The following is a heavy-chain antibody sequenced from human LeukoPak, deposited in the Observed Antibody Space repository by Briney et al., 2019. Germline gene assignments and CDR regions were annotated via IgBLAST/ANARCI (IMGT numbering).Heavy chain of an antibody. CDR1: GYTFTSYY. CDR3: ARGFDSSGYYYGYFDY. D-gene: IGHD3-22*01. J-gene: IGHJ4*02. CDR2: INPSGGST. V-gene: IGHV1-46*01. Sequence: ASVKVSCKSSGYTFTSYYMHWVRQAPGQGLEWMGIINPSGGSTSYAQKFQGRVTMTRDTSTSTVYMELCSLRSEDTAVYYCARGFDSSGYYYGYFDYWGQGTLVTVSS.